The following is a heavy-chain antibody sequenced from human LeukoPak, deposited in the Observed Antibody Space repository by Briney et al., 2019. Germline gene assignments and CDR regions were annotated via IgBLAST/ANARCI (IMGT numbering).Heavy chain of an antibody. CDR2: IYHSGST. CDR1: GDSITSGDYY. D-gene: IGHD2-15*01. J-gene: IGHJ4*02. Sequence: PSETLSLTCSVSGDSITSGDYYWTWLRQSPGEGLEWLGYIYHSGSTLYHPSLESRLSLSVDMSKNQFSLTLTSVTAADSAVFYCARGVRGRKWYYFDSWGRGTLVTVSS. V-gene: IGHV4-30-4*01. CDR3: ARGVRGRKWYYFDS.